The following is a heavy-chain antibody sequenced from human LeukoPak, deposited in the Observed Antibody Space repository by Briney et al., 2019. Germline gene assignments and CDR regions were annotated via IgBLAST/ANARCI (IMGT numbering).Heavy chain of an antibody. V-gene: IGHV4-59*01. CDR1: GVPISSYY. D-gene: IGHD4-11*01. J-gene: IGHJ4*02. Sequence: PSETLSLTCTVSGVPISSYYWSWIRQPPGKGLEWMGYIYYSGSTNYNPSLKSRVTISVDTSKNQFALKLSSVTAADTAVYYCARGLQATVTRGFDYWGQGTLVTVSS. CDR2: IYYSGST. CDR3: ARGLQATVTRGFDY.